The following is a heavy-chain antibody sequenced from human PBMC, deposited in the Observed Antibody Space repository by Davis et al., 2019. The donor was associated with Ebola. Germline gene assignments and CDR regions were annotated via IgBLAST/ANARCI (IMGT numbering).Heavy chain of an antibody. Sequence: HTGGSLRLSCAASGFTFSSYWMHWVRQAPGEGLGWVSRINSDGTITNYADSVRGRFTISRDNAKNTLYLQMNSLRAEDTAVYYCATAGSYRFDYWGQGTLVTVSS. CDR1: GFTFSSYW. V-gene: IGHV3-74*01. CDR2: INSDGTIT. CDR3: ATAGSYRFDY. D-gene: IGHD1-26*01. J-gene: IGHJ4*02.